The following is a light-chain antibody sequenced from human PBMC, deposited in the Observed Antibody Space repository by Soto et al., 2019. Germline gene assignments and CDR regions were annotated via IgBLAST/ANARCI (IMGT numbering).Light chain of an antibody. CDR3: CSYAGSSTFV. V-gene: IGLV2-23*02. CDR1: SSDIGTYNL. CDR2: EVI. Sequence: QSALTQPASVSGSPGQSITISCTGTSSDIGTYNLVSWYQQHPGTAPKLMIYEVIRRPSGVSSRFSGSKSGNTASLTISGLQAEDEADYYCCSYAGSSTFVFGTGTKVTVL. J-gene: IGLJ1*01.